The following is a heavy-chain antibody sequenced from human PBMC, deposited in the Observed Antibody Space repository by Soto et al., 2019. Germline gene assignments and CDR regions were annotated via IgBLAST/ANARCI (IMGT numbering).Heavy chain of an antibody. V-gene: IGHV4-34*01. CDR2: INYSGRV. CDR3: ASSYGSGSGVFDY. J-gene: IGHJ4*02. CDR1: GASFSGNY. Sequence: SETLSLTCAVYGASFSGNYWSWIRQTPGKRLEWIGHINYSGRVTYNPSLESRTTISGDTSRNHLSLNLTSVTAADTAVYYCASSYGSGSGVFDYWGQGTSVTVCS. D-gene: IGHD3-10*01.